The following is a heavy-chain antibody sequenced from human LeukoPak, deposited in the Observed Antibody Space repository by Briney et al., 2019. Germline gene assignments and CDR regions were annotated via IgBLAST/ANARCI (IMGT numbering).Heavy chain of an antibody. CDR3: ARADYVWGSYRYTEPFDY. CDR2: INHSGST. J-gene: IGHJ4*02. Sequence: PSETLSLTCAVYGGSFSGYYWSWIRQPPGKGLEWIGEINHSGSTNYNPSLKSRVTISVDTSKNQFSLKLSSVTAADTAVYYCARADYVWGSYRYTEPFDYWGQGTLVTVSS. V-gene: IGHV4-34*01. D-gene: IGHD3-16*02. CDR1: GGSFSGYY.